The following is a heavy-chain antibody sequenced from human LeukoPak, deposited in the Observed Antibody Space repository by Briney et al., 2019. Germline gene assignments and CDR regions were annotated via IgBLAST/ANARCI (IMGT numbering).Heavy chain of an antibody. CDR3: ASGGDYVGIAATFRY. Sequence: PGGSLRLSCAASGFTFSSYWMSWVRQAPGKGLEWVANIKQDGSEKYYVDSVKGRFTISRDDAKSSLYLHMNNLRTEDTALYYCASGGDYVGIAATFRYWGQGSLVTVSS. CDR1: GFTFSSYW. CDR2: IKQDGSEK. D-gene: IGHD4-23*01. V-gene: IGHV3-7*03. J-gene: IGHJ4*02.